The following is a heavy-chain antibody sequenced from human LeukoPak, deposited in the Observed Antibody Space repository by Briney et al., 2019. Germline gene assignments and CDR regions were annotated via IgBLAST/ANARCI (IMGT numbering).Heavy chain of an antibody. CDR2: INPNSGGT. J-gene: IGHJ4*02. CDR3: ARTRLATGEGYLDY. Sequence: ASVKVSCKASGYTFTGYYIHWVRQAPGQGLEWMGWINPNSGGTNYAQKFQGRVTMTRDTSINIAYMELSRLRSDDTAVYYCARTRLATGEGYLDYWGQGTLVTVSS. CDR1: GYTFTGYY. V-gene: IGHV1-2*02. D-gene: IGHD7-27*01.